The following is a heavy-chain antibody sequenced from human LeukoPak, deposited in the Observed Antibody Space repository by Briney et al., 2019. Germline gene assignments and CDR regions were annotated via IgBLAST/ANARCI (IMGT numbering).Heavy chain of an antibody. V-gene: IGHV4-38-2*02. CDR1: GYSISSGYY. CDR2: VSHSGST. CDR3: ARHPDGFIAPDFDY. Sequence: PSETLSLTCTVSGYSISSGYYWGWIRQPPGKGLEWIGSVSHSGSTYYKPSLKSRVTISIDTSKNQFSLKLSSVTAADTAVYYCARHPDGFIAPDFDYWGQGTLVTVSS. D-gene: IGHD6-13*01. J-gene: IGHJ4*02.